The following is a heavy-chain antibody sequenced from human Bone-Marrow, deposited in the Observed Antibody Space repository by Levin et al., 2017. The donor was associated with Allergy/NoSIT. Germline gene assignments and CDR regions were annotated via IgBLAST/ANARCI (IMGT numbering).Heavy chain of an antibody. Sequence: SETLSLTCTVSGGSISSYYWSWIRQPPGKGLEWIGYIYYSGSTNYNPSLKSRVTISVDTSKNQFSLKLSSVTAADTAVYYCARDGYGGNSGPFDYWGQGTLVTVSS. CDR3: ARDGYGGNSGPFDY. V-gene: IGHV4-59*01. CDR1: GGSISSYY. J-gene: IGHJ4*02. D-gene: IGHD4-23*01. CDR2: IYYSGST.